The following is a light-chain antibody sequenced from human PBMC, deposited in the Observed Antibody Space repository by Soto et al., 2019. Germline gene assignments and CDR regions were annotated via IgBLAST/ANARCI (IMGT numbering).Light chain of an antibody. Sequence: DIQMTQSPSSLSASIGDRFTITCQASQDIGNSLNWYQQLPGKPPKLLIYGATNLEAGVPLRFSGRGSGTHFTFTIASLEPEDIATYSCQQYDDLPSITFGQGTRLEIK. CDR3: QQYDDLPSIT. J-gene: IGKJ5*01. CDR2: GAT. V-gene: IGKV1-33*01. CDR1: QDIGNS.